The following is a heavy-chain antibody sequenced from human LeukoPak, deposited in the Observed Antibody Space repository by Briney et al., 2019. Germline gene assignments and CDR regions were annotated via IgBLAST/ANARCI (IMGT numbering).Heavy chain of an antibody. Sequence: SETLSLTCSVSGDSITSGGYFWSWIRQHPGKGLEWIGYIAYSGDTYYNSSLKSRLSISVDTSKNQFSLKLSSVTAADTAVYYCARGAIAASTNWFDPWGQGTLVTVSS. CDR2: IAYSGDT. J-gene: IGHJ5*02. CDR3: ARGAIAASTNWFDP. D-gene: IGHD6-13*01. CDR1: GDSITSGGYF. V-gene: IGHV4-31*03.